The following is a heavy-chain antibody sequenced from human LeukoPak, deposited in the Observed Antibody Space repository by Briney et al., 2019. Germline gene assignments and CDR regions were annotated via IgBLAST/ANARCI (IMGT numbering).Heavy chain of an antibody. V-gene: IGHV4-59*01. CDR3: ARHYYDSSGYDAFDI. D-gene: IGHD3-22*01. J-gene: IGHJ3*02. CDR2: IYYTGNT. CDR1: GGSISSYH. Sequence: SETLSLTCTVSGGSISSYHWSWIRQPPGKGLEWIGYIYYTGNTNYNPSLKSRVTISVDTSKNQFSLKLNSVTAADTAVYYCARHYYDSSGYDAFDIWGQGTMVTVSS.